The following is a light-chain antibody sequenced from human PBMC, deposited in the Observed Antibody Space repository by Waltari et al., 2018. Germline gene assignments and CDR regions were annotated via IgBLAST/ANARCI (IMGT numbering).Light chain of an antibody. J-gene: IGKJ4*01. V-gene: IGKV3-11*01. CDR3: QQRSDWPLT. Sequence: EIVSTQSPATLCLSPGERATLSCRASQSIGSYLAWYQQKPGQAPRLLIYAASNRATGIPARFSGYGSGTDFTLTISSLEPEDFAVYYCQQRSDWPLTFGGGTKVEIK. CDR2: AAS. CDR1: QSIGSY.